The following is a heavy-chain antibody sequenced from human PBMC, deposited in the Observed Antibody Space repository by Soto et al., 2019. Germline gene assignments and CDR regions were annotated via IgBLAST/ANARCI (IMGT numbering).Heavy chain of an antibody. CDR2: IYPGDSDT. Sequence: PGESLKISCQGSGYSFTIYWIGWVRQMPGKGLEWMGIIYPGDSDTRYSPSFQGQVTISVDKSISTAYLQWRSLKASDTAMYYCARHSITGTVSNGMDGSGQGTTVTVSS. D-gene: IGHD1-7*01. J-gene: IGHJ6*02. CDR3: ARHSITGTVSNGMDG. CDR1: GYSFTIYW. V-gene: IGHV5-51*01.